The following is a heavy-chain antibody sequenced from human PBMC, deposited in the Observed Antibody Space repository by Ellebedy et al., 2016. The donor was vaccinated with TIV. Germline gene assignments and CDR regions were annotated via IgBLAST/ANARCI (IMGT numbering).Heavy chain of an antibody. CDR3: ARMRSSDPYYFDY. CDR1: GFSLSTSGMC. CDR2: IDWEDDK. J-gene: IGHJ4*02. D-gene: IGHD2-21*02. Sequence: SGPTLVKPTQTLTLTCTFSGFSLSTSGMCVSWIRQAPGKALEWLALIDWEDDKKYSMSLKTRLTISQDTSRNQVVLRMTNMDPVDTASYYCARMRSSDPYYFDYWGRGTPVTVSS. V-gene: IGHV2-70*13.